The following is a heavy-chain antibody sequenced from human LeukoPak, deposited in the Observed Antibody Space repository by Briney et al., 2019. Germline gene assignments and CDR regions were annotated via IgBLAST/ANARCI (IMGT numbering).Heavy chain of an antibody. CDR1: GYTFTRYG. Sequence: ASVKVSCKASGYTFTRYGMSWVRQAPGQGLEWMGWISGSNGNTNYAQKLQGRVTMTTDTSTGTAYMELRSLRSDDTAVYYCARSGRGTYYYFDYWGQGTVVTVSS. CDR3: ARSGRGTYYYFDY. D-gene: IGHD1-26*01. V-gene: IGHV1-18*01. CDR2: ISGSNGNT. J-gene: IGHJ4*02.